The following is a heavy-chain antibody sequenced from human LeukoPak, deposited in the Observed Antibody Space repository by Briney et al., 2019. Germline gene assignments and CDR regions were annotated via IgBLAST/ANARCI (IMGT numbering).Heavy chain of an antibody. V-gene: IGHV4-34*01. D-gene: IGHD7-27*01. CDR2: INHSGST. J-gene: IGHJ4*01. CDR1: GGSFSGYY. Sequence: SETLSLTCAVYGGSFSGYYWSWIRQPPGKGLEWIGEINHSGSTNYNPSLKSRVTIPVDTSKNQFSLKLSSVTAADTAVYYCARRSPWGSLYYFDYWGQGTLVTVSS. CDR3: ARRSPWGSLYYFDY.